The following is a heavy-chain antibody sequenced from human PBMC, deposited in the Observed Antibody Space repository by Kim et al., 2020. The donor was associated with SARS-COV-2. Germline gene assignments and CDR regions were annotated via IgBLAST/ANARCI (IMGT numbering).Heavy chain of an antibody. CDR2: ISGSGGST. Sequence: GGSLRLSCAASGFTFSSYAMSWVRQAPGKGLEWVSAISGSGGSTYYADSVKGRFTISIDNSKNTLYLQMNSLRAEDTAVYYCAKQRLVSFGGFAYWGQGTLVTVSS. V-gene: IGHV3-23*01. D-gene: IGHD3-9*01. CDR1: GFTFSSYA. CDR3: AKQRLVSFGGFAY. J-gene: IGHJ4*02.